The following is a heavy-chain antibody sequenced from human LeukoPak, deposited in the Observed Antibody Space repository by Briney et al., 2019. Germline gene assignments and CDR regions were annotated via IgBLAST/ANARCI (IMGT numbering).Heavy chain of an antibody. J-gene: IGHJ3*02. CDR2: IYSSGST. D-gene: IGHD3-22*01. V-gene: IGHV4-39*07. CDR3: ARGLYYYDSSGYSDAFDI. CDR1: GDSISSSAYY. Sequence: SETLSLTCSVSGDSISSSAYYWGWIRQPPGKGLEWFGNIYSSGSTYYNPSLKSRVSISVDTSKNQFSLKLSSVTAADTAVYYCARGLYYYDSSGYSDAFDIWGQGTMVTVSS.